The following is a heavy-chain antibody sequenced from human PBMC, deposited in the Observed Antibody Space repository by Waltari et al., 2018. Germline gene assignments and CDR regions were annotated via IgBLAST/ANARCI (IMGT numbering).Heavy chain of an antibody. Sequence: DVQLAESGGGLVQPGGSLRLSCSASGFNFNNYEMNWVRQAPGKVLGWVSFISSSGTSIYYADSVRGRFTISRDNGKNSLYLQMNSLRPEDTAVYYCAGGEPWPKHYYFYHLDVWGQGTTVTVSS. CDR2: ISSSGTSI. V-gene: IGHV3-48*03. J-gene: IGHJ6*02. D-gene: IGHD3-16*01. CDR3: AGGEPWPKHYYFYHLDV. CDR1: GFNFNNYE.